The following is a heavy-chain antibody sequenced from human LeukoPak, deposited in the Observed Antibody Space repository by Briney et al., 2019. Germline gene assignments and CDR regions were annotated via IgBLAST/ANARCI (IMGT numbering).Heavy chain of an antibody. CDR1: GFTFSSYA. V-gene: IGHV3-23*01. D-gene: IGHD2-15*01. Sequence: GGSLRLSCAASGFTFSSYAMSWVRQAPGKGLEWVSVISGSGGSTYYADSVKGRFTISRDNSKNTLYLQMNSLRAEDTAVYYCAKVGWGCSGGSCYYFDYWGQGTLVTVSS. CDR2: ISGSGGST. J-gene: IGHJ4*02. CDR3: AKVGWGCSGGSCYYFDY.